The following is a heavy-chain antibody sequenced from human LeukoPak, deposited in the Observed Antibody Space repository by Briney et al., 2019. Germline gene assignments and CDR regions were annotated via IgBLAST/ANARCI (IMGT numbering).Heavy chain of an antibody. J-gene: IGHJ1*01. CDR1: GYSFTTYW. Sequence: GESLKISCKGSGYSFTTYWIGWVRQMPGKGLEWMGITYPGDSDTRYSPSFQGQVTISADKSISTAYLQWSSLKASDTAMYYCARFSSWSLTGAEYFQHWGQGTLVTVSS. CDR2: TYPGDSDT. V-gene: IGHV5-51*01. D-gene: IGHD6-13*01. CDR3: ARFSSWSLTGAEYFQH.